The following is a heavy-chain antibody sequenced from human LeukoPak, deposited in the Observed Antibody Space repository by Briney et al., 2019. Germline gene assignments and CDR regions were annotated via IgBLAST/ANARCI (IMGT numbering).Heavy chain of an antibody. D-gene: IGHD4-17*01. V-gene: IGHV5-51*01. J-gene: IGHJ6*02. Sequence: GESLKISCKGSGYSFTSYWIGWVRQMPGKGLEWMGIIYPGDSDTRYSPSFQGQVTISADKSISTAYLQWSSLKASDTAMYYCARRHGDYVGYYYYGTDVWGQGTTVTVSS. CDR2: IYPGDSDT. CDR3: ARRHGDYVGYYYYGTDV. CDR1: GYSFTSYW.